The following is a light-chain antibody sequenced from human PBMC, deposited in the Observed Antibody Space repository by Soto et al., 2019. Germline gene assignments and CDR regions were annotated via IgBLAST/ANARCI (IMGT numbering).Light chain of an antibody. V-gene: IGLV1-44*01. CDR2: INN. J-gene: IGLJ1*01. CDR3: AAWDDILNGYV. CDR1: TSNIGSNT. Sequence: QSVLTQPPSASGTPGQRVTISCSGSTSNIGSNTVNWYQHLPGTAPKVVIYINNQRPSGVPDRFSDSKSGTSASLAISGHQSEDEADYYCAAWDDILNGYVFGTGTKLTVL.